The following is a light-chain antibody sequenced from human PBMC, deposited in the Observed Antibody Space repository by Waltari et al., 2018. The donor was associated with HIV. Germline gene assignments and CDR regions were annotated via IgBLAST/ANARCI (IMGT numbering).Light chain of an antibody. CDR2: QDT. V-gene: IGLV3-1*01. CDR3: QAWDVSTGV. J-gene: IGLJ1*01. Sequence: SYELTQPPSVSVSPGQTASLTCSGDKLGDKSACWYQQKPGKSPVLVIYQDTKRPSGIPERFSGSNSGNTATLTISGTQAMDEADYYCQAWDVSTGVFGTGTKVTVL. CDR1: KLGDKS.